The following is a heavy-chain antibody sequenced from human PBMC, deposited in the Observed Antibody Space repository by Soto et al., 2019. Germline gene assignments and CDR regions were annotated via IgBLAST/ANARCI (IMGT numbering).Heavy chain of an antibody. D-gene: IGHD6-19*01. CDR2: ISWNSGSI. CDR1: GFTFDDYA. J-gene: IGHJ4*02. CDR3: AKEGVWDYSSGWYYIDY. V-gene: IGHV3-9*01. Sequence: EVQLVESGGGLVQPGRSLRLSCAASGFTFDDYAMHWVRQAPGKGLEWVSGISWNSGSIGYADSVKGRFTISRDNAKNSRYLQMNSLRAEDTALYYCAKEGVWDYSSGWYYIDYWGQGTLVTVSS.